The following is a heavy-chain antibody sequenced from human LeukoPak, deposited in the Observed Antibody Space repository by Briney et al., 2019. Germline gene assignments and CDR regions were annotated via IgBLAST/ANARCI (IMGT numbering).Heavy chain of an antibody. CDR2: ISFSGST. J-gene: IGHJ4*02. Sequence: SETLSLTCTVSGGSISGFFWRWIRQPPGKGLEWIGYISFSGSTNYNPSFKSRVTISVDTPKNQFSLKLSSLTTADTAVYYCVRQSENDYGTPYFDYWGQGTIAADSS. D-gene: IGHD4-17*01. CDR3: VRQSENDYGTPYFDY. V-gene: IGHV4-59*08. CDR1: GGSISGFF.